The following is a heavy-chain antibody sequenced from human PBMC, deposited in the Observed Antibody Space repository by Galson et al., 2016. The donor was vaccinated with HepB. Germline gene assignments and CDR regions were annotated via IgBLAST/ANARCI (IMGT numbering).Heavy chain of an antibody. D-gene: IGHD6-13*01. V-gene: IGHV3-74*01. Sequence: SLRLSCAASGFTFSRNWMHWVRQAPGKGLVWVSRIHSDGSYTSYADSAKGRFTISRDNAKNTLYLQMNSLRAEDTAVYYCARGLTGSSWYGFDYWGQGIMVTVSS. J-gene: IGHJ4*02. CDR2: IHSDGSYT. CDR1: GFTFSRNW. CDR3: ARGLTGSSWYGFDY.